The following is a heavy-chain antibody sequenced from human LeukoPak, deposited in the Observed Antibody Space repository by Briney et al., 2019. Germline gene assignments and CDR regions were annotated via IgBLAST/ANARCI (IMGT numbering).Heavy chain of an antibody. V-gene: IGHV3-72*01. Sequence: GGSPRLTCAASGFIFSSYEMNWVRQAPGKGLEWVGRIRDKAHGYTTEYVASVKGRFTISRDDSKNSLYLQMNSLRTDDTAVYYCARDLAYGDLRGDSWGQGTLVTVSS. J-gene: IGHJ4*02. CDR2: IRDKAHGYTT. D-gene: IGHD4-17*01. CDR1: GFIFSSYE. CDR3: ARDLAYGDLRGDS.